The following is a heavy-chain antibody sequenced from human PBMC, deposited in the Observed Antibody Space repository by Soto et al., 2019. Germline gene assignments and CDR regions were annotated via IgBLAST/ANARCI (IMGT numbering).Heavy chain of an antibody. CDR3: AHGSCRLSDY. V-gene: IGHV2-5*01. J-gene: IGHJ4*02. CDR2: IYWNDDN. CDR1: GFSLSSDAVG. Sequence: QITLKESGPTLVKPTQTLTLTCTFSGFSLSSDAVGVNWIRQPPGKALEWLALIYWNDDNHYNPSLSSRLTSTNDTSKNLLVLTMTNMDPVDTATYYCAHGSCRLSDYCGQGILVTVSS. D-gene: IGHD6-19*01.